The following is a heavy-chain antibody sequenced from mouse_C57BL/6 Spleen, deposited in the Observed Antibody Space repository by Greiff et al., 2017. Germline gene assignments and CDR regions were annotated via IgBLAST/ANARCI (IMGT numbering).Heavy chain of an antibody. D-gene: IGHD2-4*01. CDR2: ISSGSSTI. CDR3: PRLYDYDRFPLGFDY. CDR1: GFTFSDSG. J-gene: IGHJ2*01. Sequence: EVKLMESGGGLVKPAGSLKLSCAASGFTFSDSGMHCVRQAPEKGLEWVAYISSGSSTIYYADTVKGRFTISRDNAKNTLFLQMTSLRSEDTAMYYCPRLYDYDRFPLGFDYWGQGTTLTVSS. V-gene: IGHV5-17*01.